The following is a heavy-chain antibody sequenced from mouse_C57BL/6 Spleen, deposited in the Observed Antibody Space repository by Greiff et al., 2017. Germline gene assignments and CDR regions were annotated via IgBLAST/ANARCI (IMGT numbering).Heavy chain of an antibody. CDR3: SRYDYDDGDYFDY. V-gene: IGHV1-64*01. D-gene: IGHD2-4*01. CDR1: GYTFTSYW. CDR2: IHPNSGST. Sequence: VQLQQPGAELVKPGASVKLSCKASGYTFTSYWMHWVKQRPGQGLEWIGMIHPNSGSTNYNEKFKSKATLTVDKSSSTAYMQLSSLTSEDSAVYYCSRYDYDDGDYFDYWGQGTTRTVSS. J-gene: IGHJ2*01.